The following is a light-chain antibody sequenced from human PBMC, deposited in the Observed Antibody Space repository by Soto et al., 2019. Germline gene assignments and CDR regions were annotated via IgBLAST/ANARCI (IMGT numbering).Light chain of an antibody. CDR3: QQRSNWLFIFT. CDR2: DAS. V-gene: IGKV3-11*01. CDR1: QSVSSY. J-gene: IGKJ3*01. Sequence: EIVLTQSPATLSLSPGERATLSCRASQSVSSYLAWYQQKPGQAPRLLSYDASNRATGIPARFSGSWSGTDFTLTISSLEPEYFAVYYCQQRSNWLFIFTFGGGTKVDIK.